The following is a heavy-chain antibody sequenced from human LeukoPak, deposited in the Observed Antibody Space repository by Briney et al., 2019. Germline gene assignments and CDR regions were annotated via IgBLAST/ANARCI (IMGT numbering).Heavy chain of an antibody. CDR2: MNPNSGNT. V-gene: IGHV1-8*01. Sequence: ASVKVSCKASGYTFASYDINWVRQATGQGLEWMGWMNPNSGNTGYAQKFQGRVTMTRNTSISTAYMELSSLGSEDTAVYYCARGAKTSYYDFWSGYSTWDAFDIWGQGTMVTVSS. J-gene: IGHJ3*02. CDR3: ARGAKTSYYDFWSGYSTWDAFDI. CDR1: GYTFASYD. D-gene: IGHD3-3*01.